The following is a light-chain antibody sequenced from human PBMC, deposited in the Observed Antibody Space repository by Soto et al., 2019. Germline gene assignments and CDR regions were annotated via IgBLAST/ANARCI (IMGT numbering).Light chain of an antibody. CDR1: QSISSW. CDR3: QEYNSYPIT. J-gene: IGKJ5*01. V-gene: IGKV1-5*01. Sequence: DIEITEGHPTLCASVEDGIPITRRASQSISSWLAWYQQKPGKAPKLLIYDASSLESGVPSRFSGRGAGTEFTLTISSLQPDDFATDYCQEYNSYPITVGQGTRLEIK. CDR2: DAS.